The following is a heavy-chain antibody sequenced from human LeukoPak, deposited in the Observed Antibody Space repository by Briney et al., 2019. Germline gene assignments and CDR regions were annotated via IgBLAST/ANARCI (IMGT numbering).Heavy chain of an antibody. D-gene: IGHD6-19*01. J-gene: IGHJ4*02. CDR2: IVSNGDIT. Sequence: GRSLRLSCAASGFTFSSYGMHWVRQAPGKGLEYVSAIVSNGDITYYADSVKGRFTISRDSSKNTLYLQMSSLRAEDTAVYYCVKTVAGLYFDYWGQGTLVTVSS. CDR3: VKTVAGLYFDY. V-gene: IGHV3-64D*06. CDR1: GFTFSSYG.